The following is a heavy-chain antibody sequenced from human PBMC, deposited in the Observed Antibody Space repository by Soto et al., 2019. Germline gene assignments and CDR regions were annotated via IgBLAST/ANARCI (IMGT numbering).Heavy chain of an antibody. CDR1: GFTFSGYA. D-gene: IGHD2-8*01. CDR2: ISTGGGST. Sequence: EVQLLESGGGLVQPGGSLRLSCAASGFTFSGYAMTWVRQAPGKGLDWVSAISTGGGSTYYADSVRGRFTISRDNSKSTLYLQMNSLRFEDTAVYYCAKGDYQWGNWFDPWGQGPLVTVSS. CDR3: AKGDYQWGNWFDP. J-gene: IGHJ5*02. V-gene: IGHV3-23*01.